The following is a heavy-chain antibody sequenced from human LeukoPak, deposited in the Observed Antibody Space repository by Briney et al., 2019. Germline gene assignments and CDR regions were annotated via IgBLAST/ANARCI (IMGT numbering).Heavy chain of an antibody. Sequence: GGSLRLSCAASGFTFSSYSMNWVRKAPGKGLEWVSTISSSSSYIYYADSVKGRFTISRDNARNSLYLQMNSLRAEDTAVYYCARDLGYCSSTSCYNDAFDIWGQGTMVTVSS. CDR3: ARDLGYCSSTSCYNDAFDI. CDR2: ISSSSSYI. V-gene: IGHV3-21*01. J-gene: IGHJ3*02. D-gene: IGHD2-2*01. CDR1: GFTFSSYS.